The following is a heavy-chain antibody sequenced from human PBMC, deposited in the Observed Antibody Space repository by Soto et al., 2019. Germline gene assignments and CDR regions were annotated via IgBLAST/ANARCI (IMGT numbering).Heavy chain of an antibody. CDR3: ARQTIEQGATDMGFLESLTHYVMDL. Sequence: GESLKISCKGSGYSFTSFWISWVRQMPGKGLERMGRIEPSDCYTNYSPSFQGHVTISADKCISTAYLQWSSLKAPHTAMYYCARQTIEQGATDMGFLESLTHYVMDLWGQGTTVTVSS. CDR2: IEPSDCYT. V-gene: IGHV5-10-1*01. J-gene: IGHJ6*02. D-gene: IGHD3-3*01. CDR1: GYSFTSFW.